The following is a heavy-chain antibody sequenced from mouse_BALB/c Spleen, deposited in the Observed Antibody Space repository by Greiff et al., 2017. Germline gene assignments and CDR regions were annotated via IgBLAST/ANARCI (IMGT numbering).Heavy chain of an antibody. Sequence: EVKLMESGGGLVKPGGSLKLSCAASGFTFSSYAMSWVRQSPEKRLEWVAEISSGGSYTYYPDTVTGRFTISRDNAKNTLYLEMSSLRSEDTAMYYCARDRGDSYAMDYGGQGPQSPSPQ. J-gene: IGHJ4*01. V-gene: IGHV5-9-4*01. CDR2: ISSGGSYT. D-gene: IGHD2-13*01. CDR3: ARDRGDSYAMDY. CDR1: GFTFSSYA.